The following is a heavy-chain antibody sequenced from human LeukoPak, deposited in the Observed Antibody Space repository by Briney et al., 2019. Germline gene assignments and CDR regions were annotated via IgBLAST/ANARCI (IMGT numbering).Heavy chain of an antibody. Sequence: GGSLRLSCAASGFTSSRYAMSWVRQAPGKGLEWVSAICGSGGRTYYADSVKGRFTISRDNSKNTLYLQMNSLRAEDTAVYYCAKDRFLEGLFSSFDYWGQGTLVTVSS. CDR2: ICGSGGRT. J-gene: IGHJ4*02. CDR3: AKDRFLEGLFSSFDY. D-gene: IGHD3-3*01. CDR1: GFTSSRYA. V-gene: IGHV3-23*01.